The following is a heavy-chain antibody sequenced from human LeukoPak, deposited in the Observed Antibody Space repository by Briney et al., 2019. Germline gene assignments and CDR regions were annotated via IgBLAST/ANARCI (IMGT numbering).Heavy chain of an antibody. CDR2: INPNSGGT. D-gene: IGHD3-10*01. Sequence: EASVKVSCKASGYTFTSYDINWVRQAPGQGLEWMGRINPNSGGTNYAQKFQGRVTMTRDTSISTAYMELSRLRSDDTAVYYCARLWFGELLYLNYYYGMDVWGQGTTVTVSS. J-gene: IGHJ6*02. CDR3: ARLWFGELLYLNYYYGMDV. CDR1: GYTFTSYD. V-gene: IGHV1-2*06.